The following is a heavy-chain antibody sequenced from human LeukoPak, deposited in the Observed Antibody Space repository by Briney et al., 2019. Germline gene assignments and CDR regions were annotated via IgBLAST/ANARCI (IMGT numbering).Heavy chain of an antibody. CDR3: ARDRPDWLLYYYYYGMDV. J-gene: IGHJ6*02. V-gene: IGHV3-7*05. CDR1: GFTFSNYW. Sequence: GGSLRLSCAVSGFTFSNYWMSWVRQAPGKGLEWVANIKQDGSEKYYVDSVKGRFTISRDNAKNSLYLQMNSLRAEDTAVYYCARDRPDWLLYYYYYGMDVWGQGTTVTVSS. CDR2: IKQDGSEK. D-gene: IGHD3-9*01.